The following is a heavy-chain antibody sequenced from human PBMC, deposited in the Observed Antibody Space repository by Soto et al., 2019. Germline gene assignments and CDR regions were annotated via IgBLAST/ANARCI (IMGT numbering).Heavy chain of an antibody. V-gene: IGHV1-69*12. Sequence: QVQLVQSGAEVKKPGSSVKVSCKASGGSLSNYGISWVRQAPGQGLEWMGAIIPVFGTPNYAQKFQDRVTITANESTTTVYMEVRHLTSEDTAVYYCARGDATKIVVTTYYAMDVWGQGTTVTVSS. CDR1: GGSLSNYG. CDR3: ARGDATKIVVTTYYAMDV. J-gene: IGHJ6*02. D-gene: IGHD3-22*01. CDR2: IIPVFGTP.